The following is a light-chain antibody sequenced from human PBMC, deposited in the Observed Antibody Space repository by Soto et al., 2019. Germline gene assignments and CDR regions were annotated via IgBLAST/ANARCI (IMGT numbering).Light chain of an antibody. CDR1: NSDVGGYNY. V-gene: IGLV2-14*01. J-gene: IGLJ1*01. Sequence: QSVLTQPASVSGSNEQSITITCTGTNSDVGGYNYVSWFQQHPGKAPKLMIYDVSDRPSGVSNRFSGSKSGNTASLTISGLQAEDEADYYCSSYTSGALYVFGTGTKVTVL. CDR3: SSYTSGALYV. CDR2: DVS.